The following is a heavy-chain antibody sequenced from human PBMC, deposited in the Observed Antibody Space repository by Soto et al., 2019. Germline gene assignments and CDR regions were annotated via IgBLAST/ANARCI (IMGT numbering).Heavy chain of an antibody. CDR2: IYYSGST. CDR1: GGSISSSSYY. CDR3: ASSLREGEILYSSGWYFGY. D-gene: IGHD6-19*01. Sequence: ETLSLTCTVSGGSISSSSYYWGWIRQPPGKGLEWIGSIYYSGSTYYNPSLKSRVTISVDTSKNQFSLKLSSVTAADTAVYYCASSLREGEILYSSGWYFGYWGQGTLVTVSS. J-gene: IGHJ4*02. V-gene: IGHV4-39*01.